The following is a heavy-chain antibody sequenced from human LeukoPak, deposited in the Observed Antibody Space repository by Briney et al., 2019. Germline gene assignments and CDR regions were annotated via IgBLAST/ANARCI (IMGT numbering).Heavy chain of an antibody. CDR1: GGSISSYC. Sequence: SETLSLTCTVSGGSISSYCWSWIRQPPGKGLEWIGYIYYSGSTNYNPSLKSRVTISVDTSKNQFSLKLSSVTAADTAVYYCARERTSGSYYVFDYWGQGTLVTVSS. V-gene: IGHV4-59*01. CDR2: IYYSGST. J-gene: IGHJ4*02. CDR3: ARERTSGSYYVFDY. D-gene: IGHD1-26*01.